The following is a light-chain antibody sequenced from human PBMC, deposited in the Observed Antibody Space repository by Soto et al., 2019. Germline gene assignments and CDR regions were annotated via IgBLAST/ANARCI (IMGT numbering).Light chain of an antibody. Sequence: DVNMTQSPSTLSASILDRVIITCRAIHIIRHWLAWYQQKPGKAPKLLISDASILESGVPSRFSGRKSGTQFTLTIDSLQPEDFATYYCQQVKTYPRTFGGGTKVDIK. CDR3: QQVKTYPRT. CDR2: DAS. V-gene: IGKV1-5*01. J-gene: IGKJ4*01. CDR1: HIIRHW.